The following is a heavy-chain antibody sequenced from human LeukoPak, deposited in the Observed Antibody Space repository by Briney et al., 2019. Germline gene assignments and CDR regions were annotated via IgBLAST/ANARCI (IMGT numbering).Heavy chain of an antibody. CDR2: ISSSSSYI. CDR1: GFTFSSYT. V-gene: IGHV3-21*06. D-gene: IGHD4-11*01. CDR3: ARGTPTTRDFDS. Sequence: GGSLRLSCAASGFTFSSYTMKWVRQAPGKGLEWVSSISSSSSYIYYADSVKGRFTISRDNAKNSLYLQMNSLRAEDTAVYYCARGTPTTRDFDSWGQGTLVTVSS. J-gene: IGHJ4*02.